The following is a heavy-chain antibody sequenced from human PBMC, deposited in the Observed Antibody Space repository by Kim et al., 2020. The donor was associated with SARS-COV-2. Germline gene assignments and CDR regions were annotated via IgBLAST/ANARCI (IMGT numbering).Heavy chain of an antibody. Sequence: GGSLRLSCAASGLTFSSYAMTWVRQAPGRGLEWVSTIRNSGGGTYYADSVKGRFTISRDNSRNTLSLQMSGLIAEDTAVYYCAKDQWGDGMDVWGQGTTV. D-gene: IGHD2-8*01. CDR1: GLTFSSYA. J-gene: IGHJ6*02. CDR3: AKDQWGDGMDV. CDR2: IRNSGGGT. V-gene: IGHV3-23*01.